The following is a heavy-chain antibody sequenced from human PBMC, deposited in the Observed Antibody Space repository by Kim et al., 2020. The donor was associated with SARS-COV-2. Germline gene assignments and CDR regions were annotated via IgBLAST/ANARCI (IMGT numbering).Heavy chain of an antibody. Sequence: LSLTCVASGFTFSNYDMHWVRQAPGKGLEWVAVISFDGTNKYYGDSVKGRFTISRDNSKNTLYLQMNSLRPEDTAVYYCAKGYSSTWYHFDYWGQGTLVTVSS. CDR3: AKGYSSTWYHFDY. V-gene: IGHV3-30*18. CDR1: GFTFSNYD. D-gene: IGHD6-13*01. J-gene: IGHJ4*02. CDR2: ISFDGTNK.